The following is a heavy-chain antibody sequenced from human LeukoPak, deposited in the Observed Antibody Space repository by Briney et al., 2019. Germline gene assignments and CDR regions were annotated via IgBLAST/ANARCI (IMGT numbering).Heavy chain of an antibody. V-gene: IGHV3-7*05. Sequence: PGGSLRLSCAASGLTFSSYWMSWVRQAPGKGLEWVANIKQDGSEKYYVDSVKGRFTISRDNAKNSLYLQMNSLRAEDTAVYYCARDPGAHDAFDIWGQGTMVTVSS. J-gene: IGHJ3*02. CDR1: GLTFSSYW. CDR2: IKQDGSEK. CDR3: ARDPGAHDAFDI. D-gene: IGHD3-10*01.